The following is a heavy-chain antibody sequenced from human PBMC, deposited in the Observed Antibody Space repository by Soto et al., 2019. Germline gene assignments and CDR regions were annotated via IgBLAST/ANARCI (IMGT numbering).Heavy chain of an antibody. D-gene: IGHD2-15*01. CDR3: GRFEGYCSGGGCCRPDY. CDR2: IKQDGSEK. Sequence: EVQLVESGGGLVQPGGSLRLSCAASGFTFSSYWMSWVRQAPGKGLEWVANIKQDGSEKYYVDSVKGRFTISRDNAKNSLCQQLNILRAEDTAVYYCGRFEGYCSGGGCCRPDYWGQGSLVTVSS. CDR1: GFTFSSYW. V-gene: IGHV3-7*01. J-gene: IGHJ4*02.